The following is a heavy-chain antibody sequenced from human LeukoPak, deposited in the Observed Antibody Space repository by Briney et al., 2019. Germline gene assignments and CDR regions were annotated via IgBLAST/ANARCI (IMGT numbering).Heavy chain of an antibody. D-gene: IGHD3-16*02. CDR3: ARVGYDYVWGSYRPAYYFDY. CDR2: IYTSGST. CDR1: GGSTSSGSYY. V-gene: IGHV4-61*09. Sequence: SETLSLTCTVSGGSTSSGSYYWSWIRQPAGKGLEWIGHIYTSGSTNYNPSLKSRVTISVDTSKNQFSLKLSSVTAADTAVYYCARVGYDYVWGSYRPAYYFDYWGQGTLVTVSS. J-gene: IGHJ4*02.